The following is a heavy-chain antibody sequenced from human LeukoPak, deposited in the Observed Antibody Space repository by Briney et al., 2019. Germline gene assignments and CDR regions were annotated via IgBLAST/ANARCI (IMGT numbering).Heavy chain of an antibody. D-gene: IGHD3-22*01. CDR3: ARSRGVVVIAPNFDY. V-gene: IGHV4-59*12. Sequence: PSETLSLTCTVSGGSIGSYYWSWIRQPPGRGLEWIGYIYDSGSTKYNPSLKSRVTISLDTSKNQFSLKLSSVTAADTAFYYCARSRGVVVIAPNFDYWGQGTLVTVSS. J-gene: IGHJ4*02. CDR2: IYDSGST. CDR1: GGSIGSYY.